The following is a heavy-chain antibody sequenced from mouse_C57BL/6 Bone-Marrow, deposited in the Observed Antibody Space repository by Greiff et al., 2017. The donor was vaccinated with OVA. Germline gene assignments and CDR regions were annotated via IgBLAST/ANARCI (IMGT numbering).Heavy chain of an antibody. CDR2: IYPSDSET. D-gene: IGHD4-1*01. Sequence: QVQLQQPGAELVRPGSSVKLSCKASGYTFTSYWMDWVKQRPGQGLEWIGNIYPSDSETHYNQKFKDKATLTVDKSSSTAYMQLSSLTSEDSAVYYCARESGRELGLFAYWGQGTLVTVSA. CDR3: ARESGRELGLFAY. V-gene: IGHV1-61*01. J-gene: IGHJ3*01. CDR1: GYTFTSYW.